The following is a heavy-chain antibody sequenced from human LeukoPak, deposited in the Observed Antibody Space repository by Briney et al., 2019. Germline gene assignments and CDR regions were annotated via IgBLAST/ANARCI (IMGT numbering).Heavy chain of an antibody. CDR2: IFPSDSDT. V-gene: IGHV5-51*01. CDR1: GYSFTNYW. D-gene: IGHD6-13*01. Sequence: GASLKISCKGSGYSFTNYWIGWVRQMPGKGLEWMGIIFPSDSDTRYSPSFQGQVTISVDKSISTAYLQWSSLKASDTAMYYCAREPIAAAGPNFDYWGQGALVTVSS. J-gene: IGHJ4*02. CDR3: AREPIAAAGPNFDY.